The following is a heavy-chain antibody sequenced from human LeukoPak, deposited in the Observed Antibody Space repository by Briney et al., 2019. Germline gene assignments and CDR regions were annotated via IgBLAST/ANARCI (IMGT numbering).Heavy chain of an antibody. CDR3: ARDRLAVTRAAAGTTPPGY. CDR1: GYTFTSYG. V-gene: IGHV1-18*01. CDR2: ISAYNGNT. Sequence: ASVKVSCKASGYTFTSYGISWVRPAPGQGLEWMGWISAYNGNTNYAQKFQGRVTITADESTSTAYMELSSLRCEDTAVYYCARDRLAVTRAAAGTTPPGYWGQGTLVTVSS. D-gene: IGHD6-13*01. J-gene: IGHJ4*02.